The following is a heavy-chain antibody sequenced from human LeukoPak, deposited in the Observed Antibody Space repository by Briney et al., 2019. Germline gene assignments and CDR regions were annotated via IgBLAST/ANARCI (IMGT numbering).Heavy chain of an antibody. J-gene: IGHJ4*02. CDR1: GGTFSSYA. CDR2: IIPILGIA. Sequence: SVKVSCKASGGTFSSYAISWVRQAPGQGLEWMGRIIPILGIANYAQKLQGRVTMTTDTSTSTAYMELRSLRSDDTAVYYCARDDSGSSDPGAYWGQGTLVTVSS. D-gene: IGHD1-26*01. V-gene: IGHV1-69*04. CDR3: ARDDSGSSDPGAY.